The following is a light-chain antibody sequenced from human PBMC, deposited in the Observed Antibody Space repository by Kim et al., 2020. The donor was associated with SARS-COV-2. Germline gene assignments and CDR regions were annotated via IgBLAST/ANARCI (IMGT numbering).Light chain of an antibody. CDR1: SGSIAINY. V-gene: IGLV6-57*03. J-gene: IGLJ3*02. CDR3: QSYDSTNAWV. Sequence: NFMLTQPHSVSESPGKTVTISCTRSSGSIAINYVQWYQQRPGSAPTTVIYEDNQRPSGVPDRFSGSIDRSSNTASLTISGLKTEDEADYYCQSYDSTNAWVFGGGTQLTFL. CDR2: EDN.